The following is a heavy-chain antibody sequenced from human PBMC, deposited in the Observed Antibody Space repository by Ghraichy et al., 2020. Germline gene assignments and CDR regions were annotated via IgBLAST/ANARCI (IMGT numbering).Heavy chain of an antibody. D-gene: IGHD2-2*01. CDR1: GFTFSDYW. CDR3: ATKGGYCTSISCYAQFDY. V-gene: IGHV3-7*03. CDR2: IKKDGSDK. J-gene: IGHJ4*02. Sequence: GGSPRLSCAASGFTFSDYWMSWVRQAPGKGLEWVANIKKDGSDKYYVDSVKGRFTISRDNAKNSLYLQMSSLRAEDTAVYYCATKGGYCTSISCYAQFDYWGRGTLVTVSS.